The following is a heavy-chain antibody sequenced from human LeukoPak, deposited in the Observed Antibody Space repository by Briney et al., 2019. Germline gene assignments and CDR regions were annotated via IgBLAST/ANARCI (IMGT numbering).Heavy chain of an antibody. V-gene: IGHV3-15*01. Sequence: GGSLRLSCAASGFTFSNAWMSWVRQAPGKGLEWVGRIKSKTDGGTTDYAAPVKGRFTISRDDSKNTLYLQMNSLKTEDTAVYYCTTGLAVAGTIYYYYMDVWGKGTTVTISS. J-gene: IGHJ6*03. CDR3: TTGLAVAGTIYYYYMDV. CDR2: IKSKTDGGTT. CDR1: GFTFSNAW. D-gene: IGHD6-19*01.